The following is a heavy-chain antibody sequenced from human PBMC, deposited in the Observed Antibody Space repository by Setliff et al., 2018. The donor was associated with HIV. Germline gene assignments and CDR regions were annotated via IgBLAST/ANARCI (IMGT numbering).Heavy chain of an antibody. CDR1: GYTFSSYD. V-gene: IGHV1-46*01. CDR2: INPSGGST. J-gene: IGHJ6*03. CDR3: ARGYPSSPYYYYMDV. Sequence: ASVKVSCKASGYTFSSYDINWVRQAPGQGLEWMGIINPSGGSTSYAQKFQGRVTMTRDTSASTVYMELSSLRSEDTAVYNCARGYPSSPYYYYMDVWGKGTTVTVSS. D-gene: IGHD5-12*01.